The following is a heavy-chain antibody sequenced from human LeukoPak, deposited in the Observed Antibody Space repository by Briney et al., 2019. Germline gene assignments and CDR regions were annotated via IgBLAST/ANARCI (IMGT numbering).Heavy chain of an antibody. V-gene: IGHV3-23*01. Sequence: GGSLRLSCAASAFTFSSYAMSWVREAPGKGVDWVSAISGSGGSTYYAHSVKGRFTISRDNSKNTLYLQMNSLRAEDTAVYYCAKDPTIGITMVRGVYDYWGQGTLVTVSS. D-gene: IGHD3-10*01. J-gene: IGHJ4*02. CDR2: ISGSGGST. CDR1: AFTFSSYA. CDR3: AKDPTIGITMVRGVYDY.